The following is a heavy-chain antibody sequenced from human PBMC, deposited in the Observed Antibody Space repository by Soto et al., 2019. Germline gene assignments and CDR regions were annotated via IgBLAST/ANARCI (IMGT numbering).Heavy chain of an antibody. J-gene: IGHJ4*02. D-gene: IGHD3-3*01. CDR2: IYHSGST. V-gene: IGHV4-30-2*02. CDR1: GGSISSGGYS. CDR3: AATSGIRFLEWLNFDY. Sequence: SETLSLTCAVSGGSISSGGYSWSWIRQPPGKGLEWIGYIYHSGSTYYNPSLKSRVTISVDTSKNQFSLKLSSVTAADTAVYYCAATSGIRFLEWLNFDYWGQGTLVTVS.